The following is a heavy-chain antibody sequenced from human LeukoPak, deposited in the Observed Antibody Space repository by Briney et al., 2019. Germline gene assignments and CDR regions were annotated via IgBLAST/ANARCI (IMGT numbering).Heavy chain of an antibody. CDR3: AGGGYSYGFDY. J-gene: IGHJ4*02. Sequence: SPSETLSLTCTVSGGSISSYYWSWIRQPPGKGLEWIGYIYYSGSTNYNPSLKSRVTISVDTSKNQFSLKLSSVTAADTAVYYCAGGGYSYGFDYWGQGTLVTVSS. D-gene: IGHD5-18*01. CDR2: IYYSGST. V-gene: IGHV4-59*01. CDR1: GGSISSYY.